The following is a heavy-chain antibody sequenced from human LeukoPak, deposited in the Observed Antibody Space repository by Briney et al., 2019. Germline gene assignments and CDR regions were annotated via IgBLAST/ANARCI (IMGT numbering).Heavy chain of an antibody. D-gene: IGHD3-22*01. CDR3: ATWAPRRVVITPLDY. CDR1: GFTFSSYS. J-gene: IGHJ4*02. Sequence: GGSLRLSCAASGFTFSSYSMNWVRQAPGKGLEWVSSISSSSSYIYYADSVKGRFTISRDNAKNSLYLQMNSLRAEDTAVYYCATWAPRRVVITPLDYWGQGTLVTVSS. CDR2: ISSSSSYI. V-gene: IGHV3-21*01.